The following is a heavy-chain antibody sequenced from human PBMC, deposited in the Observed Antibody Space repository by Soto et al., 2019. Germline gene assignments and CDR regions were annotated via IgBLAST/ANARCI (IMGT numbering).Heavy chain of an antibody. CDR1: GCTFSSYS. Sequence: EVQLVESGGGLVQPGRSLRLSCGASGCTFSSYSMNWVRQAPGKGLEWVSYISSSSSTIYYADSVKGRFTISRDNAKNSLYLQMNSLRAEDTAVYYCARSTTVTTSYYYYYYYMDVWGKGTTVTVSS. CDR2: ISSSSSTI. CDR3: ARSTTVTTSYYYYYYYMDV. V-gene: IGHV3-48*01. D-gene: IGHD4-17*01. J-gene: IGHJ6*03.